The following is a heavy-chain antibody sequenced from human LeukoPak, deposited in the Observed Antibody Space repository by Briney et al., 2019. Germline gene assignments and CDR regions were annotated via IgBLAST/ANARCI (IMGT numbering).Heavy chain of an antibody. CDR2: ISSSSSYI. CDR3: ARDNDVADFDY. V-gene: IGHV3-21*01. D-gene: IGHD2-8*01. CDR1: VFTFSSYS. J-gene: IGHJ4*02. Sequence: GGSLRLSCAASVFTFSSYSMNWVRQAPGKGLEWVSSISSSSSYIYYADSVKGRFTISRDNAKNPLYLQMNSLRAEDTAVYYCARDNDVADFDYWGQGTPVTVSS.